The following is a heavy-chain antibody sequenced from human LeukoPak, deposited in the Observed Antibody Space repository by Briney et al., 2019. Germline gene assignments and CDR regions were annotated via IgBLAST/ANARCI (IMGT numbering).Heavy chain of an antibody. CDR1: GFRITSSR. D-gene: IGHD2-15*01. CDR2: VYPGDSDT. Sequence: GESLKISCKTSGFRITSSRIAWVRQMPGKGLEWMGIVYPGDSDTKYSPSFQGQVTFSADKSTSTAYLQWSSLKASDTAVYYCARRSGPNYDCWGQGTLVTVSS. V-gene: IGHV5-51*01. J-gene: IGHJ4*02. CDR3: ARRSGPNYDC.